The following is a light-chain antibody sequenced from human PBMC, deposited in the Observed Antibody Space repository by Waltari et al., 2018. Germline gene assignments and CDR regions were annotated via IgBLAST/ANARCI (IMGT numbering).Light chain of an antibody. CDR2: GAS. CDR1: QDISSA. Sequence: AIQLTQSPSPLPASLGARVSVTCRASQDISSAVDWYQQKPGKPPKLLISGASTLESGVPSRFSGSGSGTDFTLTISSLQPEDFATYYCQHFNTFPPMLTFGPGTRLDIK. CDR3: QHFNTFPPMLT. J-gene: IGKJ5*01. V-gene: IGKV1-13*02.